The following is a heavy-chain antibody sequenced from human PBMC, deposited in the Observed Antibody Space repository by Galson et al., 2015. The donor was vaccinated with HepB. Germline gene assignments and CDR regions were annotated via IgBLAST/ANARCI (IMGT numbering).Heavy chain of an antibody. V-gene: IGHV1-18*01. CDR2: ISAFNGDT. D-gene: IGHD1-20*01. Sequence: SCKASGYTFSRYGFSWVRQAPGQGLEWMGWISAFNGDTNYAQKFQGRVTMTTDTSTSIAYMELRSLRSDDTAVYYCARDTVQTGITGSMTFDLWGQGTLVTVSS. CDR3: ARDTVQTGITGSMTFDL. CDR1: GYTFSRYG. J-gene: IGHJ4*02.